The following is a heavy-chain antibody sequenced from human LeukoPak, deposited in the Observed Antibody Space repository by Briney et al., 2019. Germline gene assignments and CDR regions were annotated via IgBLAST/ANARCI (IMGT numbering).Heavy chain of an antibody. D-gene: IGHD1-26*01. J-gene: IGHJ3*02. CDR1: GFTFSSYE. V-gene: IGHV3-48*03. Sequence: GGSLRLSCAASGFTFSSYEMNWVRQAPGKGLEWVSYISSSGSTIYYADSVKGRFTISRDNAKNSLYLQMNSLRAEDTAVYYCARPRSGSYTAFDIWGQGTMVTVSS. CDR3: ARPRSGSYTAFDI. CDR2: ISSSGSTI.